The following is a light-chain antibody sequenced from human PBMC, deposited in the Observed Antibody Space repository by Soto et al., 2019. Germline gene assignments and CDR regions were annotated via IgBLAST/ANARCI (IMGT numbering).Light chain of an antibody. CDR1: QSVSSNY. J-gene: IGKJ1*01. CDR3: QHYGSSPET. CDR2: GAS. Sequence: EIGLTQSQGTLSLSPGERATLSCRASQSVSSNYLAWYQQKPGQAPRLLIYGASSRATGIPDRFSGSGSGTDFTLTISRLEPEDFAVYYCQHYGSSPETFGQGTKVDIK. V-gene: IGKV3-20*01.